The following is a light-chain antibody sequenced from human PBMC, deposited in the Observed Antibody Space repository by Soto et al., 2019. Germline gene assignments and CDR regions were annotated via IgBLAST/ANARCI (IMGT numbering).Light chain of an antibody. Sequence: DIQMTQSPSSLSASVGDRVTITCRASQGISNYLAWYQQKPGKVPKLLIYAASTLQSGVPARFSGSGSGTDFTLTISSLQPEDVATYYCQKYNSAPPLTFGGGTKVEIK. CDR2: AAS. CDR1: QGISNY. V-gene: IGKV1-27*01. CDR3: QKYNSAPPLT. J-gene: IGKJ4*01.